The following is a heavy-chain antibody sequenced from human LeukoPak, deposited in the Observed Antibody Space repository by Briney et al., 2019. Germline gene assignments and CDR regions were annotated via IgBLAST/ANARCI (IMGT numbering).Heavy chain of an antibody. CDR2: IYPGDSDA. V-gene: IGHV5-51*01. J-gene: IGHJ5*02. CDR3: ARESETSRRFYAP. D-gene: IGHD2-2*01. Sequence: GESLKISCTGSGYTFSNYWIGGVRQMPGKGLEWMGIIYPGDSDATYSPSFRGQVTFSVDESRTTVYLEWTSLKASDTAMYFCARESETSRRFYAPWGQGTLVTVSS. CDR1: GYTFSNYW.